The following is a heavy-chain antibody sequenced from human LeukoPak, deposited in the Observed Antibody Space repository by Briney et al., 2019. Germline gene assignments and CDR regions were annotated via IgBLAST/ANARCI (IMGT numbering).Heavy chain of an antibody. CDR3: AKKPATIKFPFDV. CDR2: STSGGYT. V-gene: IGHV3-23*01. D-gene: IGHD5-24*01. Sequence: EGSLRLSCVGSGFTFCTYEMGWVRQTPGKGLECVSASTSGGYTEDTDSGKGRFTISWDDSQNTLFLQMHSLGAEDTAVYYCAKKPATIKFPFDVGGRGPLVSVSS. J-gene: IGHJ4*02. CDR1: GFTFCTYE.